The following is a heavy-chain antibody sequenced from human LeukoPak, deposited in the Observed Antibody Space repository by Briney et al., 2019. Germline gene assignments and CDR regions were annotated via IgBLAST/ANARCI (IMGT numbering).Heavy chain of an antibody. V-gene: IGHV3-33*01. CDR3: ATIGCTGCNCRPYSYYPMDV. CDR1: GFSFGFNTYG. J-gene: IGHJ6*02. D-gene: IGHD3-9*01. CDR2: IWYDGGIK. Sequence: GGSLRLSCVASGFSFGFNTYGMPWVRQTPGKGLEWVAVIWYDGGIKYYGDAVKGRFTISRDNSKNTLYLQMDSLRGEDTHVYSCATIGCTGCNCRPYSYYPMDVWGQGTTVTVSS.